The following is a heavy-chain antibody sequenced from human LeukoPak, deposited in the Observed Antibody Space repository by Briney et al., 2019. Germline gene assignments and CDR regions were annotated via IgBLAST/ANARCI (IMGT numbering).Heavy chain of an antibody. J-gene: IGHJ5*02. CDR3: ARDSSISCFFT. CDR2: IYYSGST. D-gene: IGHD6-13*01. CDR1: GYSISSGFY. Sequence: SETLSLTCAVSGYSISSGFYWGWIRQSPGKGLEWIGTIYYSGSTYYNPSLKSRVTISIDTSKNQFSLKLSSVTAADTAVYYCARDSSISCFFTWGQGTLVTVSS. V-gene: IGHV4-38-2*01.